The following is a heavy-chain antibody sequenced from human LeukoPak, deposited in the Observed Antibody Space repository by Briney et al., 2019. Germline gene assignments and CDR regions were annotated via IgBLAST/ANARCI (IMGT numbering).Heavy chain of an antibody. J-gene: IGHJ4*02. CDR1: GYTFTGYY. CDR3: ARGQRGRYDILTGYQF. V-gene: IGHV1-2*04. CDR2: INPNSGGT. Sequence: ASVKVSCKASGYTFTGYYMHWVRQAPGQGLEWMGWINPNSGGTNYAQKFQGWVTMTRDTSISTAYMELSRLRSDDTAVYYCARGQRGRYDILTGYQFWGQGTLVTVSS. D-gene: IGHD3-9*01.